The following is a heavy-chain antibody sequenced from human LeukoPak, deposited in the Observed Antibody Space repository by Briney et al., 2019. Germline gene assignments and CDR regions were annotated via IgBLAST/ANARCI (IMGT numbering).Heavy chain of an antibody. CDR2: FYYSGST. CDR3: ARVEDIVVVPAAIPTGAFDI. J-gene: IGHJ3*02. V-gene: IGHV4-59*01. Sequence: SETLSLTCTVSGGSISSYYWSWIRQPPGKGLEWIGYFYYSGSTNYNPSLKSRVTISVDTSKNQFSLKLSSVTAADTAVYYCARVEDIVVVPAAIPTGAFDIWGQGTMVTVSS. CDR1: GGSISSYY. D-gene: IGHD2-2*01.